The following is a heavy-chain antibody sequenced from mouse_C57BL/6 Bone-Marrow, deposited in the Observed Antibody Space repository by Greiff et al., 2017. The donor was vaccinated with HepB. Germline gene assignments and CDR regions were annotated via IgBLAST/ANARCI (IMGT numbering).Heavy chain of an antibody. CDR3: ARISPYAMDY. J-gene: IGHJ4*01. CDR2: IWSGGST. CDR1: GFSLTSYG. D-gene: IGHD6-2*01. Sequence: VQLVESGPGLVQPSQSLSITCTVSGFSLTSYGVHWVRQSPGKGLEWLGVIWSGGSTDYNAAFISRLSISKDNSTSQVFFRMNSLQADDTAIYYCARISPYAMDYWGQGTSVTVSS. V-gene: IGHV2-2*01.